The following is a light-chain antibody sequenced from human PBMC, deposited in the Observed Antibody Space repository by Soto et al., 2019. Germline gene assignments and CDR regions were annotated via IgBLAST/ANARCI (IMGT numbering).Light chain of an antibody. V-gene: IGLV2-23*02. CDR1: NGDVGSYDL. CDR2: EVN. Sequence: QSALTQPASVSGSPGQSITISCTGTNGDVGSYDLVSWYQQYPGKAPKLIIYEVNKRPSGVSNRFSGAKSGNTAPLTISGLQTEDEADYDCCSYAGGNTLIFGGGTKLTVL. CDR3: CSYAGGNTLI. J-gene: IGLJ2*01.